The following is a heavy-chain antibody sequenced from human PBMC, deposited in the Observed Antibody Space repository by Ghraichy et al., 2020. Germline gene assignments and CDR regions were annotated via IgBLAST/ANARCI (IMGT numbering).Heavy chain of an antibody. J-gene: IGHJ6*03. Sequence: GGSLRLSCAASGFNFTKYAMNWVRQAPGKGLEWVSAISDSGGSTHYADSVRGRFIVSRDNSKDTMSLQISSLTAADTAVYYCAKGVEYDFWSGDNGLYHYFYSMDVWGNGITVTVS. CDR2: ISDSGGST. D-gene: IGHD3-3*01. CDR3: AKGVEYDFWSGDNGLYHYFYSMDV. CDR1: GFNFTKYA. V-gene: IGHV3-23*01.